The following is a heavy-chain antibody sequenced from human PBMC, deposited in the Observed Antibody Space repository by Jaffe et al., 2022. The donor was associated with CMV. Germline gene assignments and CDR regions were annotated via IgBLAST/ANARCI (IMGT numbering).Heavy chain of an antibody. V-gene: IGHV1-46*01. Sequence: QVQLVQSGAEVKKPGASVKVSCKASGYTFTSYYMHWVRQAPGQGLEWMGIINPSGGSTSYAQKFQGRVTMTRDTSTSTVYMELSSLRSEDTAVYYCARDPNRDTAMVKTYYYGMDVWGQGTTVTVSS. CDR3: ARDPNRDTAMVKTYYYGMDV. CDR2: INPSGGST. CDR1: GYTFTSYY. D-gene: IGHD5-18*01. J-gene: IGHJ6*02.